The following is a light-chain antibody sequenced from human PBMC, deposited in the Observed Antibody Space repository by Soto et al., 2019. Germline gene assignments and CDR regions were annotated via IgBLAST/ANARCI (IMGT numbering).Light chain of an antibody. CDR1: SSDVGGYNY. CDR3: SSYTSSSPLV. V-gene: IGLV2-14*01. CDR2: DVS. Sequence: QSALTQPASVSGSPGQSITISCTGTSSDVGGYNYVSWYQQHPGKAPKLMIYDVSNRPSGVSNRFSGSKSGNTASLTISGLQAEDGADYYGSSYTSSSPLVFGGGTKLTVL. J-gene: IGLJ2*01.